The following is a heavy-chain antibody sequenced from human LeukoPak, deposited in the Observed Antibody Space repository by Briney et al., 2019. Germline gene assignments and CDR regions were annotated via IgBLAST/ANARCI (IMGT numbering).Heavy chain of an antibody. CDR2: INHSGST. D-gene: IGHD6-6*01. Sequence: SETLSLTCAVYGGSFSGYYWSWIRQPPGKGLEWIGEINHSGSTNYNPSLKSRVTISVDTSKNQFSLKLSSVTAADTAVYYCARGKPIAARPNWFDPWGQGTLVTVSS. J-gene: IGHJ5*02. CDR1: GGSFSGYY. V-gene: IGHV4-34*01. CDR3: ARGKPIAARPNWFDP.